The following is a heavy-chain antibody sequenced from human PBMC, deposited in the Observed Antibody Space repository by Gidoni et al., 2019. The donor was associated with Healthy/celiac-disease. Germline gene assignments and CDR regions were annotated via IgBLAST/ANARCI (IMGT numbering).Heavy chain of an antibody. CDR1: GFTFSSYS. CDR3: ARGQEQANAFDI. D-gene: IGHD6-13*01. J-gene: IGHJ3*02. Sequence: EVQLVESGGGLVKPGGSLRLSCAASGFTFSSYSMNWVRQAPGKGLEWVSSISSSSSYIYYADSVKGRFTISRDNAKNSLYLQMNSLRAEDTAVYYCARGQEQANAFDIWGQGTMVTVSS. CDR2: ISSSSSYI. V-gene: IGHV3-21*01.